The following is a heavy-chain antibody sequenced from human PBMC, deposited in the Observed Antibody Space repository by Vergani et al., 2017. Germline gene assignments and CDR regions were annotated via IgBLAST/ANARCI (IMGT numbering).Heavy chain of an antibody. D-gene: IGHD6-19*01. CDR3: ARDRRVAGGGFDP. CDR1: GGSISSSSYY. J-gene: IGHJ5*02. CDR2: IYYSGSP. Sequence: QLQLQESGPGLVKPSETLSLTCTVSGGSISSSSYYWGWIRQPPGKGLEWIGSIYYSGSPYYNPSLKSRVTISVDTSKNQFSLKLSSVTAADTAVYYCARDRRVAGGGFDPWGQGTLVTVSS. V-gene: IGHV4-39*07.